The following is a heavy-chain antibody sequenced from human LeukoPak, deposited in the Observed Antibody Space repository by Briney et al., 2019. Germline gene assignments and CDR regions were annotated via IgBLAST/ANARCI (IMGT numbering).Heavy chain of an antibody. J-gene: IGHJ4*02. CDR2: FDPEDGET. CDR1: GYTLTELS. D-gene: IGHD3-10*01. V-gene: IGHV1-24*01. Sequence: ASVKVSRKVSGYTLTELSMHWVRQAPGKGLEWMGGFDPEDGETIYAQKFQGRVTMTEDTSTDTAYMELSSLRSEDTAVYYCATGPQDGFGPTDYWGQGTLVTVSS. CDR3: ATGPQDGFGPTDY.